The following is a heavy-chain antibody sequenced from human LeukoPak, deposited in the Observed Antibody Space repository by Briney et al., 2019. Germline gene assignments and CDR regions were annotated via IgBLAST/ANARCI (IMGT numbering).Heavy chain of an antibody. Sequence: GGSLRLSCAASGFTVSSNYMSWVRQAPGKGLEWVSVIYSGGSTYYADSVKGRFAISRDNSKNTLYLQMNSLRAEDTAVYYCARDRGAGWRTFDIWGQGTMVTVSS. D-gene: IGHD3-10*01. CDR2: IYSGGST. CDR1: GFTVSSNY. CDR3: ARDRGAGWRTFDI. J-gene: IGHJ3*02. V-gene: IGHV3-66*01.